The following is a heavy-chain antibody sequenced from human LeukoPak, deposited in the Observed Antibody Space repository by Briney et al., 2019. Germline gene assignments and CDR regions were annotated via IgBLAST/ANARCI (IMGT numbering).Heavy chain of an antibody. CDR1: GFTFSSYA. Sequence: GGSLRLSCAASGFTFSSYAMHWVRQAPGKGLEWVAVIWYDGSNKYYADSVKGRFTISRDNSKNTLYLQMNSLRAEDTAVYYCARVHFSSSPYFDYWGQGTLVTVSS. D-gene: IGHD6-6*01. CDR3: ARVHFSSSPYFDY. V-gene: IGHV3-33*08. CDR2: IWYDGSNK. J-gene: IGHJ4*02.